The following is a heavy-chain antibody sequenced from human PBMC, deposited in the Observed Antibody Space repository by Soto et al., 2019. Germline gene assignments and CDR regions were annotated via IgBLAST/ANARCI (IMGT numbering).Heavy chain of an antibody. CDR1: GYTFTSYG. CDR2: ISAYNGNT. CDR3: ALSLVVNTMRAPYCGMDV. D-gene: IGHD2-8*02. J-gene: IGHJ6*02. Sequence: QVQLVQSGAEVKKPGASVKVSCKASGYTFTSYGISWVRQAPGQGLEWMGWISAYNGNTNYAQKLQGRVTMTTDTSTSIAYRELGSLRSDDTAVYYCALSLVVNTMRAPYCGMDVWGQGTTVTVFS. V-gene: IGHV1-18*01.